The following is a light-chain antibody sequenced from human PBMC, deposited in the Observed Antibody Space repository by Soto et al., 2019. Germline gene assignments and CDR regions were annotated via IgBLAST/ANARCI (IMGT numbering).Light chain of an antibody. J-gene: IGLJ1*01. CDR1: SSDVGGYNY. V-gene: IGLV2-14*01. CDR3: KSYAGSNNYV. CDR2: EVS. Sequence: QSVLTQPASVSGSPGQSITISCTGTSSDVGGYNYVSWYQQHPGKAPKLMIYEVSNRPSGVSNRFSGSKSGNTASLTISGLQAEDEADYFCKSYAGSNNYVFGSGTKVTV.